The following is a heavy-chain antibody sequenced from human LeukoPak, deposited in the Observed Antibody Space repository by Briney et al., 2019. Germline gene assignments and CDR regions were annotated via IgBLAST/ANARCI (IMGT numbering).Heavy chain of an antibody. CDR3: AKDSGPGSAYCGGDCYWVRSYYYYGMDV. D-gene: IGHD2-21*02. CDR1: GFTFDDYA. CDR2: ISWNSGSI. V-gene: IGHV3-9*01. J-gene: IGHJ6*02. Sequence: GGSLRLSCAASGFTFDDYATHWVRQAPGKGLEWVSGISWNSGSIGYADSVKGRFTISRDNAKNSLYLQMNSLRAEDTALYYCAKDSGPGSAYCGGDCYWVRSYYYYGMDVWGQGTTVTVSS.